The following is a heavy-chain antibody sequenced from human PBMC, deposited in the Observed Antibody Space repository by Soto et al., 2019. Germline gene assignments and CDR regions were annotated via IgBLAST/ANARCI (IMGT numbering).Heavy chain of an antibody. J-gene: IGHJ6*03. CDR1: GYTFTSYG. V-gene: IGHV1-18*01. CDR2: ISAHNGNT. D-gene: IGHD2-2*01. CDR3: ARVVVPAAMDYYYYMDV. Sequence: ASVKVSCKASGYTFTSYGISWVRQAPGQGLEWMGWISAHNGNTNYAQKLQGRVNMTTDTSTSTAYMELRSLRSDDTAVYYCARVVVPAAMDYYYYMDVWGKGTTVTVSS.